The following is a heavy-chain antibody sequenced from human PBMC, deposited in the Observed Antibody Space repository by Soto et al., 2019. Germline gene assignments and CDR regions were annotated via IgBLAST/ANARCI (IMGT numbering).Heavy chain of an antibody. D-gene: IGHD3-10*01. CDR2: IFHSLGA. Sequence: PSETLSLTCTVSGGSTTSDYWGWIRQPPGKGLEWLGFIFHSLGAKYNHSLGSRGTISLDTSKNQLSLSLRSVTAADTAIYFCVRDLNGSGDYWGQGTLVTVSS. CDR3: VRDLNGSGDY. V-gene: IGHV4-59*01. CDR1: GGSTTSDY. J-gene: IGHJ4*02.